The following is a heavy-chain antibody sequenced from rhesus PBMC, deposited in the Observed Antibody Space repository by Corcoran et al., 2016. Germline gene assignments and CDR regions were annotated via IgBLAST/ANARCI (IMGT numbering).Heavy chain of an antibody. J-gene: IGHJ1*01. CDR2: ISYVGSKK. CDR3: ASQYLDWLVPGYFEF. V-gene: IGHV3-54*02. CDR1: GFTFSSYG. D-gene: IGHD3-3*01. Sequence: EVQLVESGGGLVQPGGSLRLSCAASGFTFSSYGLHWVRQAPGKGLEWVAVISYVGSKKNYADSVKDRFTIARENSKNMLYSQMNNLKVEDSAVYYGASQYLDWLVPGYFEFWGQGALVTVSS.